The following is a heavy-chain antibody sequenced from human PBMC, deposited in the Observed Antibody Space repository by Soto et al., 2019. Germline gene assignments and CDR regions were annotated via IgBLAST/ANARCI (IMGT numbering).Heavy chain of an antibody. CDR1: GGSISSCGYY. J-gene: IGHJ6*02. CDR2: IYYSGST. Sequence: QVQLQESGPGLVKPSQTLSLTCTVSGGSISSCGYYWSWIRQHPGKGLEWIGYIYYSGSTYSNPSLKSRVTISVDTSENQFSLKLSSVTAADTAIYYCARDYYASGSSGYYYYGMDVWGQGTTVTVSS. D-gene: IGHD3-10*01. V-gene: IGHV4-31*03. CDR3: ARDYYASGSSGYYYYGMDV.